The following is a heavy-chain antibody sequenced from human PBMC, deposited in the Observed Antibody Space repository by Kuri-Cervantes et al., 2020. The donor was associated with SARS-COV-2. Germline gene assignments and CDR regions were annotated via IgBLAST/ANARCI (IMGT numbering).Heavy chain of an antibody. J-gene: IGHJ6*02. Sequence: GGSLRLSCAASGFTFSSYWMSWVRQAPGKGLEWVANIKQDGSEKYYVDSVKGRFTISRDNAKNSLYLQVNSPRAEDTAVYYCARDTGGTMIYYYYYYGMDVWGQGTTVTVSS. CDR3: ARDTGGTMIYYYYYYGMDV. CDR1: GFTFSSYW. CDR2: IKQDGSEK. D-gene: IGHD2-8*02. V-gene: IGHV3-7*01.